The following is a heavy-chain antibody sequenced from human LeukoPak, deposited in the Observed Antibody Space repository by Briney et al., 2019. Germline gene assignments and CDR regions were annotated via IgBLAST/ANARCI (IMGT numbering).Heavy chain of an antibody. Sequence: GGSLRLSCAASGFTFSSYAMSWVRQAPGKGLEWVSAISGSGGSTYYADSVKGRFTISRDNSKNTLYLQMNSLRAEDTAVYYCAKDLWDMWTGYYHDAFDIWGQGTMVTVSS. D-gene: IGHD3-9*01. CDR3: AKDLWDMWTGYYHDAFDI. V-gene: IGHV3-23*01. CDR1: GFTFSSYA. J-gene: IGHJ3*02. CDR2: ISGSGGST.